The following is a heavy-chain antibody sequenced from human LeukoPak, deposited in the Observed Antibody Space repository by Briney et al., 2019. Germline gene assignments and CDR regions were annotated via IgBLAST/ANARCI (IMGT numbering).Heavy chain of an antibody. CDR2: ISAYNGNT. Sequence: ASVKVSCKASGYTFTSYGISWVRQAPGQGLEWMGWISAYNGNTNYAQKLQGRVTMTTDTSTSTAYMELRSLRSDDTAVYYCARGSTYYDILTGYYLSQDAFDIWGRGTMVTVSS. CDR1: GYTFTSYG. J-gene: IGHJ3*02. CDR3: ARGSTYYDILTGYYLSQDAFDI. V-gene: IGHV1-18*01. D-gene: IGHD3-9*01.